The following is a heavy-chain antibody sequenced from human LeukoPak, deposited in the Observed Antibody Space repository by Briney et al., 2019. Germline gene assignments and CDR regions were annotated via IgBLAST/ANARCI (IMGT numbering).Heavy chain of an antibody. D-gene: IGHD6-13*01. J-gene: IGHJ5*02. Sequence: ASVKVSCKASGYTFTSYGISWVRQAPGQGLEWMGWISAYNGNTNYAQKLQGRVTMTTDTSTSTAYMELRSLRSDDTAVYYCAKERGYSSSYGPNWFDPWGQGTLVTVSS. V-gene: IGHV1-18*01. CDR1: GYTFTSYG. CDR2: ISAYNGNT. CDR3: AKERGYSSSYGPNWFDP.